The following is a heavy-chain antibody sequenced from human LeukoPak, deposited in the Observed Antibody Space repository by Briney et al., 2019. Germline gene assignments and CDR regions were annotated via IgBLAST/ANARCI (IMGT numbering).Heavy chain of an antibody. CDR2: IYTSGST. Sequence: ASETLSLTCTVSGGSISSYYWSWIRQPPGKGLEWIGRIYTSGSTNYNPSLKSRVTISVDTSKNQFSLKLSSVTAADTAVYYCARDREDSSGPIDYYYYYMDVWGKGTTVTISS. V-gene: IGHV4-4*08. CDR1: GGSISSYY. D-gene: IGHD3-22*01. J-gene: IGHJ6*03. CDR3: ARDREDSSGPIDYYYYYMDV.